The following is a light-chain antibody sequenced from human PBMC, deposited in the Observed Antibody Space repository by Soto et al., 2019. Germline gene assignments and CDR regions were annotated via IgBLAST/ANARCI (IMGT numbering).Light chain of an antibody. Sequence: QSALTQPASVSGSPGQSITISCTGTTNDVGGYNYVSWYQQHPGKAPKLLIFEVSSRPSGVSNRFSGSKSGNTASLTISALQAEDEADYFCNSYTSSTSRPYVFGTGTKV. V-gene: IGLV2-14*01. CDR2: EVS. J-gene: IGLJ1*01. CDR3: NSYTSSTSRPYV. CDR1: TNDVGGYNY.